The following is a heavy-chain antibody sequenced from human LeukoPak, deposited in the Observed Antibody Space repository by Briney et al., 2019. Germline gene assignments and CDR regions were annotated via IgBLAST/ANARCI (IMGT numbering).Heavy chain of an antibody. D-gene: IGHD3-3*02. J-gene: IGHJ6*04. V-gene: IGHV3-15*01. CDR2: IKSEGEGATT. CDR1: GFTIGTAW. Sequence: GGSLRLSCVSSGFTIGTAWMSWVRQAPGKGLEWLGHIKSEGEGATTDYAEPAKGRFAISRDDSKNMIYLQMSSLKIDDTAIYYCIAHFPYFYGFDVWGKGTTVTVSS. CDR3: IAHFPYFYGFDV.